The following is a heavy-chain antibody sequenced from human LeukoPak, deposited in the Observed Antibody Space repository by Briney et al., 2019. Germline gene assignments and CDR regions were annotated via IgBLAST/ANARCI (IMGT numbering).Heavy chain of an antibody. V-gene: IGHV1-2*02. Sequence: GASVKVSCKASGYTFNGYYMHWVRQAPAQGLEWMGWINPNSGGTNYAQKFQGRVTMTRDTSISTAYMELSRLRSDDTAVYYCARGGDGYINNWFDPWGQGTLVTVSS. J-gene: IGHJ5*02. CDR1: GYTFNGYY. CDR2: INPNSGGT. CDR3: ARGGDGYINNWFDP. D-gene: IGHD5-24*01.